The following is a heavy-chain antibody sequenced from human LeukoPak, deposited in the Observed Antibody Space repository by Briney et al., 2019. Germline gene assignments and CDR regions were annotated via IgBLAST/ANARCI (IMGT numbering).Heavy chain of an antibody. CDR3: ARHRAAAGSYNYFDP. CDR1: GGSISSYY. J-gene: IGHJ5*02. D-gene: IGHD6-13*01. V-gene: IGHV4-59*08. CDR2: FYYSGST. Sequence: SETLSLTCTVSGGSISSYYWSWIRQPPGKGLEWIGYFYYSGSTNYNPSLKSRVTISVDTSKKQFSLKLSSVTAADTAVYYCARHRAAAGSYNYFDPWGQGTLVTVSS.